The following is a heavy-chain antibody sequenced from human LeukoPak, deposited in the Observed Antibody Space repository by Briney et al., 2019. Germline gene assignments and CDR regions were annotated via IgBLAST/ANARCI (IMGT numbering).Heavy chain of an antibody. D-gene: IGHD3-22*01. J-gene: IGHJ4*02. Sequence: GGSLRLSCAASGFTFSNAWMSWVRQAPGKGLEWVGRIKSKTDGGTTDYAAPVKGRFTISRDDSKNTLYLQMNSLKTEDTAVYYCTTANYYYDSSGYYYSVDYWGQGTLVTVSS. CDR3: TTANYYYDSSGYYYSVDY. V-gene: IGHV3-15*01. CDR1: GFTFSNAW. CDR2: IKSKTDGGTT.